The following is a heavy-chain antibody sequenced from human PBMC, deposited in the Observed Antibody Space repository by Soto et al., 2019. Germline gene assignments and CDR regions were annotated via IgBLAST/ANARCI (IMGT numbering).Heavy chain of an antibody. V-gene: IGHV4-39*01. D-gene: IGHD1-1*01. J-gene: IGHJ4*02. CDR2: IYYSGST. Sequence: QMQLQESGPGLVKPSETLSLTCTVSGGSISRNSYYWGWIRQPPGKGLEWIGSIYYSGSTYYNPSLTCRVTISVDTSKNQFSLKLSSVTAADTAVYYCARHDWNGVDYWGQGTLVTVSS. CDR1: GGSISRNSYY. CDR3: ARHDWNGVDY.